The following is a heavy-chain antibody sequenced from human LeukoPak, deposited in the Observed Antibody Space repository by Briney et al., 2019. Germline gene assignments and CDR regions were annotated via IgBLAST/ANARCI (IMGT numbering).Heavy chain of an antibody. J-gene: IGHJ3*02. V-gene: IGHV4-59*01. CDR1: GGSISSYY. CDR3: ARSLAAPSSGDAFDI. Sequence: SETLSLTCTVSGGSISSYYWSWIRQPPGKGLEWIGYIYYSGSTNYNPSLKSRVTISVDTSKNQFSLKLSSVIAADTAVYYCARSLAAPSSGDAFDIWGQGTMVTVSS. D-gene: IGHD6-6*01. CDR2: IYYSGST.